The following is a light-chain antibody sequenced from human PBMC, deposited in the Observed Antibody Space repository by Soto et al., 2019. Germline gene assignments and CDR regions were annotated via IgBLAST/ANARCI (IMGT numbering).Light chain of an antibody. CDR2: KAS. V-gene: IGKV1-5*03. CDR1: QSIGSS. CDR3: QQYHTYSRT. Sequence: DSQMTRAPSTLSASVGERVTLTCRASQSIGSSLAWYQQKPGKAPKLLIYKASSLHTGVPSRFSGSGYGAEFTLTISSLQPDDLATYYCQQYHTYSRTFGQGTKGDI. J-gene: IGKJ1*01.